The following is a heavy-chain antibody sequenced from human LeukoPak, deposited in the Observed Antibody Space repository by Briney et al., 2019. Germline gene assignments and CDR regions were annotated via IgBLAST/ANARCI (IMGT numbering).Heavy chain of an antibody. J-gene: IGHJ5*02. CDR3: ARHPSASGREDWFDP. Sequence: GESLKISCKGSGYSLTSYWIGWVRQMPGKGLEWMGIIYPGDSETRYGPSFQGQVTISADKSINTAYLQWSSLKSSDTAMYYCARHPSASGREDWFDPWGQGTLVTVSS. D-gene: IGHD2-15*01. CDR1: GYSLTSYW. V-gene: IGHV5-51*01. CDR2: IYPGDSET.